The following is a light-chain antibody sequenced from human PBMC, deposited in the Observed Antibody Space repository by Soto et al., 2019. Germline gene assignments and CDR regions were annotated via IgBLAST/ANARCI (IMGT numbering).Light chain of an antibody. CDR3: SSYAGSNNQV. CDR1: SSDVGGYNY. V-gene: IGLV2-8*01. Sequence: QSALTQPPSASGSAGQSVTISCTGASSDVGGYNYVSWYQQHPGRAPKLMIYEVSKRPSGVPDRFSGSKSGNTASLTVSGLQTEDAADYYCSSYAGSNNQVFGTGTKVTV. J-gene: IGLJ1*01. CDR2: EVS.